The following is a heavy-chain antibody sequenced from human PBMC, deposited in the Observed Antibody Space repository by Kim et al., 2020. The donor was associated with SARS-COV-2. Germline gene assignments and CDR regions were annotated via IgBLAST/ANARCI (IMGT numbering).Heavy chain of an antibody. J-gene: IGHJ1*01. CDR3: AKHLGSSGSEFHH. CDR2: IGGSDGTT. CDR1: GFTFSAYA. D-gene: IGHD3-22*01. Sequence: GGSLRLSCAASGFTFSAYAMGWVRQAPGKGLEWVSGIGGSDGTTYYADSVKGRFIISRDNSKNSLHLQMNSLTTEDTAIYYCAKHLGSSGSEFHHWGQGT. V-gene: IGHV3-23*01.